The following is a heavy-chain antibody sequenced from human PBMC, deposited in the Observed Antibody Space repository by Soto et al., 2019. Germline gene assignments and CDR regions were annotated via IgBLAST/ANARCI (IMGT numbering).Heavy chain of an antibody. CDR3: ALTGYYDGDY. J-gene: IGHJ4*02. D-gene: IGHD3-9*01. CDR1: GGSLSSGYYY. CDR2: SYYTGST. V-gene: IGHV4-30-4*01. Sequence: QVQLQESGPGLVKPSQTLSLTCTISGGSLSSGYYYWSWTRQPPGKGLEWIGCSYYTGSTYYNTSRKSRVTISVATSKNQCSLKLSSVTAADTAVYYWALTGYYDGDYWGQGTLVTVSS.